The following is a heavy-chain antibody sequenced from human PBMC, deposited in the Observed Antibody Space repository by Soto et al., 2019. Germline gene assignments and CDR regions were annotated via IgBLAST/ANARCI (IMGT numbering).Heavy chain of an antibody. V-gene: IGHV3-74*01. J-gene: IGHJ4*02. CDR1: GFPFSTFW. CDR3: ARPYCYDSYSCYSPPDY. D-gene: IGHD3-22*01. Sequence: EVQLVESGGGLVQPGGSLRLSCAASGFPFSTFWMYWVRQAPGKGLVWVSRISGDGSNTNYADSVQGRFTISRDNAKNTLFLQMNGLRAEDTAVYYCARPYCYDSYSCYSPPDYWGQGTLVTVSS. CDR2: ISGDGSNT.